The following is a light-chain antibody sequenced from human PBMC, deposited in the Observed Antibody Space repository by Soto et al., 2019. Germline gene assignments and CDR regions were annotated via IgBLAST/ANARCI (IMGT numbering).Light chain of an antibody. CDR1: SSDAGNYNF. J-gene: IGLJ3*02. Sequence: QSALTQPASVSGSPGQSITISCTGTSSDAGNYNFVSWYQQHPGKAPKVIIYEDSTRPSRVSNRISGSKSGNTASLPISGLQAEDEADYYCCSYAGSSTSWVFGGGTKLTVL. CDR2: EDS. V-gene: IGLV2-23*01. CDR3: CSYAGSSTSWV.